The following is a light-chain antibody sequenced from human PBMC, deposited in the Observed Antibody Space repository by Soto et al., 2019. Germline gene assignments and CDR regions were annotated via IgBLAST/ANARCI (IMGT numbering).Light chain of an antibody. CDR1: SSNIGAGSD. CDR3: QSYDNRLSAYV. J-gene: IGLJ1*01. CDR2: ANN. V-gene: IGLV1-40*01. Sequence: QSVLTQPPSVSGAPGQRVTVSCTGSSSNIGAGSDVHWYQQLPGTAPKLLIFANNNRPSGVPDRFSGSKSGTSASLAITGLQADDEADYYCQSYDNRLSAYVFGTGTKSPS.